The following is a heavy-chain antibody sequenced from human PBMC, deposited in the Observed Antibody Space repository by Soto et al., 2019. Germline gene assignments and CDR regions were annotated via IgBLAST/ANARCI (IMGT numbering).Heavy chain of an antibody. CDR1: GFTISTYG. V-gene: IGHV3-30*18. J-gene: IGHJ6*02. CDR3: AKDEGTTVTTMDYYYGIDV. Sequence: QVQLVESGGGVVQPGRSLRLSCAASGFTISTYGMHWVRQAPGKGLEWVAVISYDGSKKYYADSVKGRFTISRDNSKNMLYLKMNSLRAEDTAVYYCAKDEGTTVTTMDYYYGIDVWGQGTTVTVSS. D-gene: IGHD4-17*01. CDR2: ISYDGSKK.